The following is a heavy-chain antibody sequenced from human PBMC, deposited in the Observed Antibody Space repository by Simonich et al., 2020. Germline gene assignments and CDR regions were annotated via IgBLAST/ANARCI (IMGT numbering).Heavy chain of an antibody. CDR1: GYTFTGYY. J-gene: IGHJ4*02. Sequence: QVQLVQSGAEVKKPGASVKVSCKASGYTFTGYYMHWVRQAPGQGLEGMGGINPNRGGKTYAQKFQGRVTMTRDTSISTAYMELSRLRSDDTAVYYCARSSDLLNWNDGPYYWGQGTLVTVSS. D-gene: IGHD1-1*01. V-gene: IGHV1-2*02. CDR3: ARSSDLLNWNDGPYY. CDR2: INPNRGGK.